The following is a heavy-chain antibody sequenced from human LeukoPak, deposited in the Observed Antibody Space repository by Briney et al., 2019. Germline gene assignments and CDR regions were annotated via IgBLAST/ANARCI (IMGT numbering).Heavy chain of an antibody. Sequence: SETLSLTCTVSGGSISSSSYYWGWIRQPPGKGLEWIGEIYHSGRTNYNPSLKSRVTISVDKSKNQFSLNLTSVTAADTAVYYCARGVINNWFDPWGQGTLVTVSS. J-gene: IGHJ5*02. V-gene: IGHV4-39*07. D-gene: IGHD3-10*01. CDR2: IYHSGRT. CDR1: GGSISSSSYY. CDR3: ARGVINNWFDP.